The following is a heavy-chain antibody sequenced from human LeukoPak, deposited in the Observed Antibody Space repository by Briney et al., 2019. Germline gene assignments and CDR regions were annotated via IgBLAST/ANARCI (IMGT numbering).Heavy chain of an antibody. CDR3: AKGVVIIFTTCSDY. J-gene: IGHJ4*02. CDR1: GFTFTSYA. CDR2: TSGSGGNS. Sequence: GGSLRLSCAASGFTFTSYAMNWVRQAPGKGLEWVSGTSGSGGNSNYADSVKGRFTISRDNSKNTLYLQMNSLRAEDTAVYYCAKGVVIIFTTCSDYWGQGTLVTVSS. V-gene: IGHV3-23*01. D-gene: IGHD2-2*01.